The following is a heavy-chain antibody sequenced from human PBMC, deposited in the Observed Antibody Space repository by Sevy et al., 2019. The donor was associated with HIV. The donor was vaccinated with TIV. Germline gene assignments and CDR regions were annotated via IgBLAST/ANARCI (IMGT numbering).Heavy chain of an antibody. CDR3: ARDMGGSYTPLDY. V-gene: IGHV3-48*01. CDR1: GFTFSSYS. Sequence: GGSLRLSCAASGFTFSSYSMNWVRQAPEKGLEWISFVSGNSGAINYADSVKGRFTISRDNAKNSLYLQMKSLRVADTAVYYCARDMGGSYTPLDYWGQGTLVTVSS. J-gene: IGHJ4*02. CDR2: VSGNSGAI. D-gene: IGHD3-10*01.